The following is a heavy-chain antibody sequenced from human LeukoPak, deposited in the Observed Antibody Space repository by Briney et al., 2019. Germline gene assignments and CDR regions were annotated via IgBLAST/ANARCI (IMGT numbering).Heavy chain of an antibody. CDR1: GFTFSRYG. V-gene: IGHV3-30*18. D-gene: IGHD3-22*01. CDR3: VKDRDPYSSGTWDS. J-gene: IGHJ1*01. Sequence: PGGSLRLSCAASGFTFSRYGMHWVRQAPGRGLEWVAVRSDDGRAQHYVDSVRGRFTISRDNSRNTLSLQMNSLRPEDTAMYFCVKDRDPYSSGTWDSWGQGTLVIVSS. CDR2: RSDDGRAQ.